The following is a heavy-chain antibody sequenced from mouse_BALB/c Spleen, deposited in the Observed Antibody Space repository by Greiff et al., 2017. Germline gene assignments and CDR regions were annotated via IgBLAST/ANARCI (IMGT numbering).Heavy chain of an antibody. CDR2: IDPANGNT. J-gene: IGHJ4*01. CDR3: AREEGTVVEAMDY. V-gene: IGHV14-3*02. CDR1: GFNIKDTY. Sequence: VQLQQSGAELVKPGASVKLSCTASGFNIKDTYMHWVKQRPEQGLEWIGRIDPANGNTKYDPKFQGKATITADTSSNTAYLQLSSLTSEDTAVYYCAREEGTVVEAMDYWGQGTSVTVSS. D-gene: IGHD1-1*01.